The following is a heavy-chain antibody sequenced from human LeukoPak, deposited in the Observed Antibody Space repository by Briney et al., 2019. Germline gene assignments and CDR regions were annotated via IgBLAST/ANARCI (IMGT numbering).Heavy chain of an antibody. CDR1: GYTFTSYY. J-gene: IGHJ3*02. CDR3: AREGTFSGSSFLPKNSNHDAFDI. D-gene: IGHD1-7*01. CDR2: INPSGGST. V-gene: IGHV1-46*01. Sequence: ASVKVSCKASGYTFTSYYMHWVRQAPGQGLEWMGIINPSGGSTSYAQKFQGRVTMTRDMSTSTVYMELSSLRSEDTAVYYCAREGTFSGSSFLPKNSNHDAFDIWGQGTMVTVSS.